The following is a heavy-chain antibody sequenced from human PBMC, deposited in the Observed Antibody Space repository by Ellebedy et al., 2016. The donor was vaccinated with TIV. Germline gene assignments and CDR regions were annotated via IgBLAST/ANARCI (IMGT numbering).Heavy chain of an antibody. CDR3: ARGDSTSWYANYYYYGMDA. CDR2: INSDETST. J-gene: IGHJ6*02. Sequence: GGSLRLSXAASGFTFSSYWMHWVRQAPGKGLVWVSRINSDETSTSYADSVKGRFTISRDNAKNTLYLQMNSLRAEDTAVYYCARGDSTSWYANYYYYGMDAWGQGTTVTVSS. D-gene: IGHD6-13*01. CDR1: GFTFSSYW. V-gene: IGHV3-74*01.